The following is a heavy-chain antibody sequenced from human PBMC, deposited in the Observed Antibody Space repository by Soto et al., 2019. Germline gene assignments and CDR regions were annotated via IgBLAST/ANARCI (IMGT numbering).Heavy chain of an antibody. D-gene: IGHD3-10*01. J-gene: IGHJ6*02. V-gene: IGHV3-7*03. CDR3: ARESMVRGVIINWSYYYYGMDV. Sequence: GGSLRLSCAASGFTFSSYWMSWVRQAPGKGLEWVANIKQDGSEKYYVDSVKGRFTISRDNAKNSLYLQMNSLRAEDTAVYYCARESMVRGVIINWSYYYYGMDVWGQGTTVTVSS. CDR2: IKQDGSEK. CDR1: GFTFSSYW.